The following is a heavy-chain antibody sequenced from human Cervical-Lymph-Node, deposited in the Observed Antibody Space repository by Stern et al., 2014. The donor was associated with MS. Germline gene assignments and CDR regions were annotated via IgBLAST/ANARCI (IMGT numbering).Heavy chain of an antibody. CDR3: ARAGHWGNYFDF. Sequence: QVQLVQSGPEVKKPGASVKVSCKASGYTFHSSGINWVRQAPGQGLEWMGRIHTYTGNTSYAQNLQGRVTMTTDTSTSTVQMELRSLRSDDTAVYYCARAGHWGNYFDFWGQGTLVTVSS. V-gene: IGHV1-18*01. CDR1: GYTFHSSG. D-gene: IGHD3-16*01. J-gene: IGHJ4*02. CDR2: IHTYTGNT.